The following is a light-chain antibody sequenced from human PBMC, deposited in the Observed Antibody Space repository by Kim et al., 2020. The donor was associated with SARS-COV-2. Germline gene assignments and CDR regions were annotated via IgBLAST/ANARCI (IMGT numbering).Light chain of an antibody. CDR1: SRDVGTYNF. CDR3: VSYTGSATLYV. Sequence: QSINISDTGASRDVGTYNFVSWYQQHPGKAPTLIIYDVINRPSGVSHRFSASKSGNTASLTISGLQADDEADYFCVSYTGSATLYVFGTGTKVTVL. CDR2: DVI. J-gene: IGLJ1*01. V-gene: IGLV2-14*03.